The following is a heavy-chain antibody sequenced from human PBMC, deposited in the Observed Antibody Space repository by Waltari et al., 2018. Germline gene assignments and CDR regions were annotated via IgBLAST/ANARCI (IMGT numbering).Heavy chain of an antibody. Sequence: QVQLQQWGAGLLKPSETLSLTCAVYGGSFSGYYWSWIRQPPGKGLEWIGEINHSGSTNYNPSLKSRVTISVDTSKNQFSLKLSSVTAADTAVYYCARKAAAGTYYYYYMDVWGKGTTVTVSS. J-gene: IGHJ6*03. CDR3: ARKAAAGTYYYYYMDV. V-gene: IGHV4-34*01. D-gene: IGHD6-13*01. CDR1: GGSFSGYY. CDR2: INHSGST.